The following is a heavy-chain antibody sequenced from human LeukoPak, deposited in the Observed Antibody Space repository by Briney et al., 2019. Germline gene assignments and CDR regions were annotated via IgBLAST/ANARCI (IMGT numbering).Heavy chain of an antibody. Sequence: SETLSLTCAVYGGSFSGYYWSWIRQPPGKGLEWIGEINHSGSTNYNPSLKSRVTISVDTSKNQFSLKLSSVTAADTAVYYCVRGRYFDYWGQGTLVTVSS. V-gene: IGHV4-34*01. CDR2: INHSGST. J-gene: IGHJ4*02. CDR3: VRGRYFDY. CDR1: GGSFSGYY.